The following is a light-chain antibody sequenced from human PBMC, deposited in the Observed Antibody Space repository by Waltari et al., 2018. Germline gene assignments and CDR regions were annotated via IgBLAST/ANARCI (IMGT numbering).Light chain of an antibody. CDR1: QSINFW. Sequence: TCRADQSINFWLAGYQQKAGNAPRLLIYRTSRLTSGVSSRFSGFGSGTEFTLTISSLQPEDFATYYCQQYSSSSRTFGQGTKVEIK. J-gene: IGKJ1*01. CDR3: QQYSSSSRT. CDR2: RTS. V-gene: IGKV1-5*03.